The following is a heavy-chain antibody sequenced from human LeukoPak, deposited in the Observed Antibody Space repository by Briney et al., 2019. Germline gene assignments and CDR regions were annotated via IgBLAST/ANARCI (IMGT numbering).Heavy chain of an antibody. CDR2: IIPIFGTA. V-gene: IGHV1-69*13. J-gene: IGHJ4*02. Sequence: GASVKVSCKASGGTFSSYAISWVRQAPGQGLEWMGGIIPIFGTANYAQKFQGRVTITADESTSKAYMELSSLRSEDTAVYYCARGGGMATTRQPFDYWGQGTLVTVSS. CDR3: ARGGGMATTRQPFDY. CDR1: GGTFSSYA. D-gene: IGHD5-24*01.